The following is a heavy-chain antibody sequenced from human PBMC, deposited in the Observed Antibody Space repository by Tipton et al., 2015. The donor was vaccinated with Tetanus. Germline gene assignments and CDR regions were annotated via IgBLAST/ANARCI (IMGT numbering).Heavy chain of an antibody. Sequence: GLVKPSETLSLTCAISGGSISGFYWAWIRQPPGKGLEWIGHMYYSGSANYNPSLKSRLTISMDTSNDQLSLRLTSVTAADTAIYYCARFSYDSGGFYSYFDHWGRGTLATVSS. CDR2: MYYSGSA. CDR1: GGSISGFY. D-gene: IGHD3-22*01. CDR3: ARFSYDSGGFYSYFDH. J-gene: IGHJ4*02. V-gene: IGHV4-59*01.